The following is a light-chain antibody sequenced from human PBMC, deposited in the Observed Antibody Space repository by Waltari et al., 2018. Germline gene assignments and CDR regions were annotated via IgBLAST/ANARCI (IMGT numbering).Light chain of an antibody. CDR3: QQYYSTPLT. V-gene: IGKV4-1*01. J-gene: IGKJ4*01. CDR1: RNVLTSSNNKNY. CDR2: WAS. Sequence: DIVMTQSPESLAVSLGERANINCKSSRNVLTSSNNKNYLAWYQQKPGQPPKLLIYWASTRESGVPARFTGSGSGTDFTLTISSLQAEDVAVYYCQQYYSTPLTFGGGTKVEIK.